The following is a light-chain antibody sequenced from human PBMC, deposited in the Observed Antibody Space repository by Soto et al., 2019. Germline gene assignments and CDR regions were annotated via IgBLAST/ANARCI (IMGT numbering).Light chain of an antibody. CDR2: GSS. CDR3: LQHNVFPRT. Sequence: DIQMTQSPSSLSASVGDRVTITCRASQAIRNDLAWYQQKPGRAPKLLIYGSSSLQSGVPSRFSGRVSGTEFTLTISSLQPEDFATYYCLQHNVFPRTFGQGTKVEIK. J-gene: IGKJ1*01. V-gene: IGKV1-17*01. CDR1: QAIRND.